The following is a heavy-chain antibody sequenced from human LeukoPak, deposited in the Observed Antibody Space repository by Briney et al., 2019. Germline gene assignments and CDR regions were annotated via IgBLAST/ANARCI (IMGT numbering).Heavy chain of an antibody. CDR1: GYTFTSYY. CDR3: ARDLFAGGGPKGYFDY. CDR2: INPSGGST. Sequence: ASVKVSCKASGYTFTSYYMHWVRQAPGQGLEWMEIINPSGGSTSYAQKFQGRVTMTRDTSTSTVYMELSSLRSEDTAVYYCARDLFAGGGPKGYFDYWGQGTLVTVSS. J-gene: IGHJ4*02. V-gene: IGHV1-46*01. D-gene: IGHD3-10*01.